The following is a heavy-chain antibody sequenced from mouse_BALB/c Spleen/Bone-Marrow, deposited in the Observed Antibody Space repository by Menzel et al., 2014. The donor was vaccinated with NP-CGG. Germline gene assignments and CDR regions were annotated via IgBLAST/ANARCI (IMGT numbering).Heavy chain of an antibody. CDR3: AREGDSAFAY. CDR1: GCSITSDYA. D-gene: IGHD2-13*01. V-gene: IGHV3-2*02. Sequence: VQLQQSGTGLVKPSQSLSLTCTVTGCSITSDYAWNWIRQFPGDKLEWMGYINYSGFTTYNPSLKSRISITRDTSKNQFFLQLNSVTTEDTATYYCAREGDSAFAYWGQGTLVTVSA. J-gene: IGHJ3*01. CDR2: INYSGFT.